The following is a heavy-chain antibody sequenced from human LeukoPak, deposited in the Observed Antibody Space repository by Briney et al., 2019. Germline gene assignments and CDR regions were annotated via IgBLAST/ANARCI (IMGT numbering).Heavy chain of an antibody. J-gene: IGHJ4*02. CDR3: AGAAYHPIVVVPAATDFDY. D-gene: IGHD2-2*01. CDR2: ISAYNGNT. CDR1: GYTFTSYG. Sequence: VASVKVSCKASGYTFTSYGISWVRQAPGQGLEWMGWISAYNGNTNYAQKLQGRVTMTTDTSTSTAYMELRSLRSDDTAVYYCAGAAYHPIVVVPAATDFDYWGQGTLVTVSS. V-gene: IGHV1-18*01.